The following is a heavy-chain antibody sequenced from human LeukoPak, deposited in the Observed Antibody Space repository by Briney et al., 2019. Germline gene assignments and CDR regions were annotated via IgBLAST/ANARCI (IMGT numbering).Heavy chain of an antibody. CDR2: ISGSGGST. Sequence: GGSLRLSCAASGFTFSSYAMSWVRQAPGKGLEWVSAISGSGGSTYYADSVKGRFTISRDNSKNTLYLQMNSLRAEDTAVYYCAKDLHGAPDGGNPGIFDYWGQGTLVTVSS. J-gene: IGHJ4*02. V-gene: IGHV3-23*01. CDR1: GFTFSSYA. CDR3: AKDLHGAPDGGNPGIFDY. D-gene: IGHD4-23*01.